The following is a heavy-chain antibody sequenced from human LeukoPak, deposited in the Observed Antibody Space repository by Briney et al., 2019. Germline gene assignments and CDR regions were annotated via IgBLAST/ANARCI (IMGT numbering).Heavy chain of an antibody. D-gene: IGHD3-22*01. Sequence: GGSLRLSCAASGFTFSSYGMHWVRQAPGKGLEWVAFIRYDGSNKYYADSVKGRFTISRDNSKNTLYLQMNSLRAEDTAVYYCAKDQGKGMGITMIVVVIGVDYWGQGTLVTVSS. CDR1: GFTFSSYG. V-gene: IGHV3-30*02. CDR2: IRYDGSNK. J-gene: IGHJ4*02. CDR3: AKDQGKGMGITMIVVVIGVDY.